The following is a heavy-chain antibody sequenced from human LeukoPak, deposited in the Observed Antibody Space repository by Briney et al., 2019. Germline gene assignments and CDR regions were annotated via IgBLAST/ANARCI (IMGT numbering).Heavy chain of an antibody. CDR1: GFTFSSYS. CDR3: AREVLGYCSGGSCYSGGDY. J-gene: IGHJ4*02. Sequence: GGSLRLSCAPSGFTFSSYSINWVRQAPGKGREWVLSISISRRYIYHTDSVKDRFTISRDNAKISLYLQMNSLRAEDTAVYYCAREVLGYCSGGSCYSGGDYWRQGTLVTVSS. D-gene: IGHD2-15*01. V-gene: IGHV3-21*01. CDR2: ISISRRYI.